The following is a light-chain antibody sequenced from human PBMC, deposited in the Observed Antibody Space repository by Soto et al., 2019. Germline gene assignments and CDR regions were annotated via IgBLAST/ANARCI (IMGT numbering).Light chain of an antibody. CDR3: QQYNDNWPT. CDR1: QSVRTN. V-gene: IGKV3-15*01. J-gene: IGKJ1*01. Sequence: EIVMTQSPATLSVSPGERVTLSCRASQSVRTNLAWYQHRPGQAPRLLMYGASNRATGFPARFSGGGSGTEFTLTISSLHSEDFAVYYCQQYNDNWPTFGQGTKVELK. CDR2: GAS.